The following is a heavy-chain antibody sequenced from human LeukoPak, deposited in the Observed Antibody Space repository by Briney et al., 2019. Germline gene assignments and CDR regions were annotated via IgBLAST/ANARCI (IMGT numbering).Heavy chain of an antibody. V-gene: IGHV4-39*07. CDR2: IYYSGST. CDR1: GGSISSSSYY. J-gene: IGHJ6*03. Sequence: PSETLSLTCTVSGGSISSSSYYWGWIRQPPGKGLEWIGSIYYSGSTYYNPSLKSRVTISVDTSKNQFSLKLSSVTAADTAVYYCARVSGCTNGVCPLDYYMDVWGKGTTVTVSS. D-gene: IGHD2-8*01. CDR3: ARVSGCTNGVCPLDYYMDV.